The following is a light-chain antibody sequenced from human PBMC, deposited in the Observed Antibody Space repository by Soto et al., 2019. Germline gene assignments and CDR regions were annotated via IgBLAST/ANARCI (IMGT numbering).Light chain of an antibody. CDR2: GAS. Sequence: ELVMTQSPATLSVSPGERATLSCRASQSVSSNLAWYQQKPGQAPRLLIDGASTRATGIPARFSGSGSGTEFTLTISILQSEDFAVYYCQQYNNWPRTFGQGTKVDSK. J-gene: IGKJ1*01. CDR1: QSVSSN. V-gene: IGKV3-15*01. CDR3: QQYNNWPRT.